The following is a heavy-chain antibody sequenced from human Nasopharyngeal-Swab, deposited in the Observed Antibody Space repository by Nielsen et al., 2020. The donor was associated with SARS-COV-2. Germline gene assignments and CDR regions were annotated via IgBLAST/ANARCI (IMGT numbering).Heavy chain of an antibody. J-gene: IGHJ4*02. D-gene: IGHD6-6*01. V-gene: IGHV3-21*01. Sequence: VRQAPGKGLEWVSSISSSSSYIYYADSVKGRFTISRDNAKNSLYLQMNSLRAEDTAVYYCARTILSSSPEERFDYWGQGTLVTVSS. CDR3: ARTILSSSPEERFDY. CDR2: ISSSSSYI.